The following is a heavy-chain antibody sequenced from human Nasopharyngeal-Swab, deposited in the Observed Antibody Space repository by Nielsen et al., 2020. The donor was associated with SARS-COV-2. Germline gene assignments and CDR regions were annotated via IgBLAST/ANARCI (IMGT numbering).Heavy chain of an antibody. CDR3: ARDSTVFGVVPSWFDP. J-gene: IGHJ5*02. V-gene: IGHV4-59*11. Sequence: SETLSLTCTVSGVSISSQYWGWIRQPPGKGLEWIGYISHNSGTNYNPSLKSRVTMFMDTSKNQFSLKLSSVTAADTAVYYCARDSTVFGVVPSWFDPWGQGTLVTVSS. CDR2: ISHNSGT. CDR1: GVSISSQY. D-gene: IGHD3-3*01.